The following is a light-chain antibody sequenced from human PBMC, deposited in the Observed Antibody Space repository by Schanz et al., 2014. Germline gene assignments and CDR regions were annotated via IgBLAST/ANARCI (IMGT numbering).Light chain of an antibody. V-gene: IGKV1-39*01. CDR1: QSISSY. CDR3: QQISNFLVT. CDR2: AAS. J-gene: IGKJ4*01. Sequence: DIQMPQSPSSLSASVGDRVTITCRASQSISSYLNWYQQKPGKAPKLLIYAASTVQSGDPSRFSGSGSGTDFTLTISSLQPEDFATYYCQQISNFLVTFGGGTKVEIK.